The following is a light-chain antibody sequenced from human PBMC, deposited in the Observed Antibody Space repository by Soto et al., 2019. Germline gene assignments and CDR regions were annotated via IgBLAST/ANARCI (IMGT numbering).Light chain of an antibody. V-gene: IGKV3-20*01. CDR3: QPYGSSPA. J-gene: IGKJ4*01. CDR2: GAS. Sequence: EIVLTQSPGTLSLSPGERATLSCRASQSVSSSYLAWYQQKPGQAPRLLIYGASSRATGIPDRFSGSGSATDFTLTISRLAPEAFALHSCQPYGSSPAFGGGTKVEIK. CDR1: QSVSSSY.